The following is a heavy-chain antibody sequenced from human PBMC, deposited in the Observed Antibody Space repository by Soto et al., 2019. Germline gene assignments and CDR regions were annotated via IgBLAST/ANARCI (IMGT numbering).Heavy chain of an antibody. CDR1: GFTFSSYA. J-gene: IGHJ4*02. CDR2: ISAGAVAT. CDR3: AKGRESSGSYRAFDY. Sequence: PGGSLSLSCAASGFTFSSYAMSWIRQAPGKGLEWVSAISAGAVATNYADSVKGRLTISRDNSKNPLYLQMNSLRAEDTAVYYCAKGRESSGSYRAFDYWGQGALVTVSS. D-gene: IGHD3-22*01. V-gene: IGHV3-23*01.